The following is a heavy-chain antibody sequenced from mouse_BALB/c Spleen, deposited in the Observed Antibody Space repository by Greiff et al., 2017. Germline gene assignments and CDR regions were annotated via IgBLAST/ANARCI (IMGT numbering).Heavy chain of an antibody. CDR3: ARGNWDGRYFDV. D-gene: IGHD4-1*01. V-gene: IGHV2-2*02. Sequence: VKLEESGPGLVQPSQSLSITCTVSGFSLTSYGVHWVRQSPGKGLEWLGVIWSGGSPDYNAAFISRLSISKDNSKSQVFFKMNSLQANDTAIYYCARGNWDGRYFDVWGAGTTVTVSS. CDR2: IWSGGSP. CDR1: GFSLTSYG. J-gene: IGHJ1*01.